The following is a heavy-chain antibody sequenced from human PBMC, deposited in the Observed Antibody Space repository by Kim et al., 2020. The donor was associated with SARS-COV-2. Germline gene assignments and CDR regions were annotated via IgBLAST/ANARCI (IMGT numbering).Heavy chain of an antibody. CDR3: ARGSRSRLQVVLRYFDGLLGF. CDR2: INPSGGST. J-gene: IGHJ4*01. CDR1: GYTFTSYY. D-gene: IGHD3-9*01. V-gene: IGHV1-46*01. Sequence: ASVKVSCKASGYTFTSYYMHWVRQAPGQGLEWMGIINPSGGSTSYAQKFQGRVTMTRDTSTSTVYMELSSLRSEDTAVYYCARGSRSRLQVVLRYFDGLLGFGGHGTLVTVS.